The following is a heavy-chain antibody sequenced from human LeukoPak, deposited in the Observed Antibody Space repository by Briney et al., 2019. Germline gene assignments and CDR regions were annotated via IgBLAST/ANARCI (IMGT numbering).Heavy chain of an antibody. Sequence: PGGSLGLSCAASGFTFDDYGMSWVRQAPGKGLELVPGINWNGGSTGYADSVKGRFTISRDNAKNSLYLQMNSLRAEDTALYYCARDGCGGDCLDAFDIWGQGTMVTVSS. CDR3: ARDGCGGDCLDAFDI. CDR1: GFTFDDYG. CDR2: INWNGGST. J-gene: IGHJ3*02. D-gene: IGHD2-21*01. V-gene: IGHV3-20*04.